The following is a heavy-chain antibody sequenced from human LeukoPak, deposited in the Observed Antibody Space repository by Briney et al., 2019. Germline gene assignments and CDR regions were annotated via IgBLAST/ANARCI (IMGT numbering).Heavy chain of an antibody. D-gene: IGHD7-27*01. Sequence: GGSLRLSCAASGSTFRIYAMNWVRQAPGKGLEWVSGISDSGDSTYYADSVKGRFTISKDNSNNTLYLQTNSLRADDTAVYYCAKGDWGDYWGQGTLVTVSS. CDR1: GSTFRIYA. J-gene: IGHJ4*02. CDR3: AKGDWGDY. V-gene: IGHV3-23*01. CDR2: ISDSGDST.